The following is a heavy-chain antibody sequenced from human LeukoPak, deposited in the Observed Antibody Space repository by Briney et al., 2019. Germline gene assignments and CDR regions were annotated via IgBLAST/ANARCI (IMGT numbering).Heavy chain of an antibody. Sequence: GSLRLSCAASGFIFSNYGMNWVRQAPGKGLEWIGEINHSGSTNYNPSLKSRVTISVDTSKNQFSLKLSSVTAADTAVYYCARVGDYYDSSGYYYYYGMDVWGQGTTVTVSS. V-gene: IGHV4-34*01. D-gene: IGHD3-22*01. CDR3: ARVGDYYDSSGYYYYYGMDV. CDR1: GFIFSNYG. CDR2: INHSGST. J-gene: IGHJ6*02.